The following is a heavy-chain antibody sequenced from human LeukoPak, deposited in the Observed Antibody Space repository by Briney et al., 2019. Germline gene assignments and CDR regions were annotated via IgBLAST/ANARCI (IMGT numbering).Heavy chain of an antibody. J-gene: IGHJ4*02. CDR1: GFTFDDYA. CDR2: VSWNSGSI. CDR3: ARGGYYDFWSGYFFDY. D-gene: IGHD3-3*01. V-gene: IGHV3-9*01. Sequence: GGSLRLSCAASGFTFDDYAMHWVRQAPGKGLEWVSGVSWNSGSIAYADSVKGRFTISRDNAKNSLYLQMNSLRAEDTAVYYCARGGYYDFWSGYFFDYWGQGTLVTVSS.